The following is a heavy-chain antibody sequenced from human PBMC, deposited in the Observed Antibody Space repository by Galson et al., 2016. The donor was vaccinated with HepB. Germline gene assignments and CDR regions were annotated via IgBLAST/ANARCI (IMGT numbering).Heavy chain of an antibody. CDR3: ARDKGTSVWYKDY. Sequence: SLRLSCAASGFTFSDYYMSWVRQAPGKGLEWVSAISGSGGSTYYADSVKGRFTISRDNSKNTLYLQMNSLRAEDTAVYYCARDKGTSVWYKDYWGQGTLVTVSS. V-gene: IGHV3-23*01. CDR2: ISGSGGST. D-gene: IGHD1-1*01. CDR1: GFTFSDYY. J-gene: IGHJ4*02.